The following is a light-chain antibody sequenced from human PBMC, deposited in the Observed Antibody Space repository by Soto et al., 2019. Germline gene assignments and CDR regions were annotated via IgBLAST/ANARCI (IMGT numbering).Light chain of an antibody. CDR2: GAS. CDR3: QQYHNWPIT. V-gene: IGKV3D-15*01. CDR1: QSISSK. Sequence: EIVLTQSPGTLSLSPGESATLSCRASQSISSKLAWHQQKVGQAPRLLIYGASSRATGIPDRFSGSGSGTEFTLTISSLQSEEFAVYDCQQYHNWPITVGQGTRLEIK. J-gene: IGKJ5*01.